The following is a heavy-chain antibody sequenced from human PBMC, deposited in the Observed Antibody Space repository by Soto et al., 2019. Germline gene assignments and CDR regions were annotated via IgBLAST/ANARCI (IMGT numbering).Heavy chain of an antibody. CDR1: GFTFSSYG. D-gene: IGHD2-15*01. Sequence: QVQLVESGGGVVQPGRSLRLSCAASGFTFSSYGMHWVRQAPGKGLEWVAVISYDGSNKYYADSVKGRFTISRDNSKNTLYLQMNSLRAEDTAVYYCAKATVVVVAASPAYYYGIDVWGQGTTVTVSS. CDR3: AKATVVVVAASPAYYYGIDV. V-gene: IGHV3-30*18. J-gene: IGHJ6*02. CDR2: ISYDGSNK.